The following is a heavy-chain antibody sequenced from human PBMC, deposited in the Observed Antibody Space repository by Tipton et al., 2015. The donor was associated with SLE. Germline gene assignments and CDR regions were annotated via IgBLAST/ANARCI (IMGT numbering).Heavy chain of an antibody. D-gene: IGHD3-22*01. CDR2: INSDGSRT. V-gene: IGHV3-74*01. CDR3: AKSAYSSGYYAHVDY. CDR1: GFTFSSYW. Sequence: SLRLSCTASGFTFSSYWMHWVRQAPGKGLVWVSRINSDGSRTSSADSVKGRFTISRDNAKKTLYLQMNSLRAEDTAVYYCAKSAYSSGYYAHVDYWGQGTLVTVSS. J-gene: IGHJ4*02.